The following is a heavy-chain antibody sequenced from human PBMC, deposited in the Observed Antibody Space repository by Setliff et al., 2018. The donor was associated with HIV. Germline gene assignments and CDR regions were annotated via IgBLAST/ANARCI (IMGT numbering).Heavy chain of an antibody. CDR2: IYTSGST. Sequence: SETLSLTCTVSGGSISSGSYFWTWIRQPPGRGLEWIGGIYTSGSTNYNPSLKSRVTISVDTSKNQFSLKLISVTAADTDVYYCAREDYYYYGMDVWGKGTTVTVSS. CDR3: AREDYYYYGMDV. CDR1: GGSISSGSYF. V-gene: IGHV4-61*02. J-gene: IGHJ6*04.